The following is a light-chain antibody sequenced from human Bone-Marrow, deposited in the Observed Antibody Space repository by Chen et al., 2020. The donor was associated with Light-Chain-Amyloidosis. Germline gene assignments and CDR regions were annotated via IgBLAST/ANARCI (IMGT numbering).Light chain of an antibody. CDR3: QPADSSGTYEVI. V-gene: IGLV3-25*03. J-gene: IGLJ2*01. Sequence: SYELTQPPSVSVSPGQTARITCSGDDLPTKYAYWYQQKPGQAPVLVIHRDTERPSGISERFSGSSSGTTATLTISGVQAEDEADDHCQPADSSGTYEVIFGGGTKLTVL. CDR1: DLPTKY. CDR2: RDT.